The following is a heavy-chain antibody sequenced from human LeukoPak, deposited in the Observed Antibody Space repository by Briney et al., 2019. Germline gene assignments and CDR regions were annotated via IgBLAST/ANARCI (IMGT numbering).Heavy chain of an antibody. CDR2: ISSSSSYI. CDR1: GFTFSSYS. V-gene: IGHV3-21*01. D-gene: IGHD1-26*01. Sequence: GGSLRLSCAASGFTFSSYSMNWVRQAPGKGLEWVSSISSSSSYIYYADSVKGRFTISRDNAKNSLYLQMNSLRAEDTAVYYCARSPHLGRYGYGPWELPVSYLDYWGQGTLVTVSS. CDR3: ARSPHLGRYGYGPWELPVSYLDY. J-gene: IGHJ4*02.